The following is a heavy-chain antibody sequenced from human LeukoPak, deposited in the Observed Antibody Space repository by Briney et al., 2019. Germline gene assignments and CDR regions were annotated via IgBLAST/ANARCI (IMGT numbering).Heavy chain of an antibody. J-gene: IGHJ6*03. V-gene: IGHV3-33*01. D-gene: IGHD3-3*01. CDR2: IWYDGSNK. CDR3: ARELGVLRLLESYMDV. CDR1: GFTFSSYG. Sequence: GGSLRLSCAASGFTFSSYGMHWVRQAPGKGLEWVAVIWYDGSNKYYADSVKGRFTISRDNSKNTLYLQMNSLRAEDTAVYYCARELGVLRLLESYMDVWGKGTTVTVSS.